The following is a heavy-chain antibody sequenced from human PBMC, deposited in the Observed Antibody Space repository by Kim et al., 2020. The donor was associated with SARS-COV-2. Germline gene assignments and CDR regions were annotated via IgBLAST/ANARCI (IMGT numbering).Heavy chain of an antibody. D-gene: IGHD3-22*01. V-gene: IGHV3-11*01. CDR2: ITGSGYTV. CDR1: GFTFSVYY. J-gene: IGHJ4*02. CDR3: ATYYYYYFSY. Sequence: GGSLRLSCEASGFTFSVYYMGWIRQAPGKGLEWVSHITGSGYTVYADSVRGRFTISRDNAKNSLYLQMNRLRAEDTAVYYCATYYYYYFSYWGQGTLLTVSS.